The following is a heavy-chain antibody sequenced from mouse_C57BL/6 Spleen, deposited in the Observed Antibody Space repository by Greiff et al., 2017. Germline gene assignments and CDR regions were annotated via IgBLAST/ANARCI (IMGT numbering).Heavy chain of an antibody. D-gene: IGHD4-1*01. CDR1: GYTFTSYW. V-gene: IGHV1-52*01. CDR3: ARLGESDY. Sequence: VQLQQPGAELVRPGASVKLSCKASGYTFTSYWMHWVKQRPIQGLEWIGNIDPSDSETHYNQKFKDKATLTVDTSSSTAYMQLSSLTSEDSAVYYSARLGESDYWGQGTTLTVSS. CDR2: IDPSDSET. J-gene: IGHJ2*01.